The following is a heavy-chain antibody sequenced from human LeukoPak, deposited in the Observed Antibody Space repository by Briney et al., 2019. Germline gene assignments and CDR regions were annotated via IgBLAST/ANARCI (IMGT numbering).Heavy chain of an antibody. D-gene: IGHD4-17*01. CDR1: GFTLSNYS. V-gene: IGHV3-21*01. CDR2: ISSSSSYI. CDR3: ARDLAYGDDGL. J-gene: IGHJ4*02. Sequence: GGSLRLSCAASGFTLSNYSMNWVRQAPGKGLEWVAFISSSSSYIFYADSLKGRFTISRDNAKNSLYLQMNSLRADGTAVYYCARDLAYGDDGLWGQGTLVTVSS.